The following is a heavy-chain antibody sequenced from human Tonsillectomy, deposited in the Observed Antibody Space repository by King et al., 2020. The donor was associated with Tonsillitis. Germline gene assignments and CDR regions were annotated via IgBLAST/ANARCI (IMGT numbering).Heavy chain of an antibody. Sequence: VQLVESGGGLVQPGRSLRLSWAASGFTFDDYAMNWVRQVPGKGLEWVSGISWISVCIAYADSVKGRFTISRDNTKKSLYLQMNSLRAEDTALYYCAKGQNKYYFDYWGQGTLVTVSS. J-gene: IGHJ4*02. CDR2: ISWISVCI. D-gene: IGHD1/OR15-1a*01. CDR3: AKGQNKYYFDY. CDR1: GFTFDDYA. V-gene: IGHV3-9*01.